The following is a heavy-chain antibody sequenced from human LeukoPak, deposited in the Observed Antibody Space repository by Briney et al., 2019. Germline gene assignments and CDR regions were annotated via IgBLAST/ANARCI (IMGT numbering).Heavy chain of an antibody. CDR2: IHYSGST. CDR3: ARAEVNFYDRSGYFDY. J-gene: IGHJ4*02. V-gene: IGHV4-59*01. D-gene: IGHD3-22*01. Sequence: SETLSLTCTVSGGSISPYYWSWIRQPPGKGLEWIGYIHYSGSTNYNPSLKSRVTISVDTSKNQFSLKLSSVTAADTAVYYCARAEVNFYDRSGYFDYWGQGSLVTVSS. CDR1: GGSISPYY.